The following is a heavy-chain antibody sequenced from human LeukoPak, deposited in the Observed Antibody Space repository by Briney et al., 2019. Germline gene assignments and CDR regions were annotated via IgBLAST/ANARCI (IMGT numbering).Heavy chain of an antibody. CDR1: GFTFTSHG. CDR2: IRYDGSSK. J-gene: IGHJ4*01. CDR3: AKDRVGVTGSFDS. V-gene: IGHV3-30*02. D-gene: IGHD1-26*01. Sequence: GGSLRLSCAASGFTFTSHGMHWVRQAPGKGLEWVAFIRYDGSSKYYVDSVKGRFAISRDNSKNTLCLQMNSLRTEDTAVYYCAKDRVGVTGSFDSWGQGTLVTVSS.